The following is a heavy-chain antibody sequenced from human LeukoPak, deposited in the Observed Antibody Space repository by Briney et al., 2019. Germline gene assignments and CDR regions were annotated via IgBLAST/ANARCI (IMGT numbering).Heavy chain of an antibody. J-gene: IGHJ4*02. V-gene: IGHV3-49*04. Sequence: GGSLRLSCTASGFTFGDYAMSWARQAPGKGLEWVGFIRSKAYGGTTEYAASVKGRFTISREDSNSVAYVQMNSLKTEDTAVYYCTARRGGSRLDYWGQGTLVTVSS. CDR2: IRSKAYGGTT. CDR3: TARRGGSRLDY. CDR1: GFTFGDYA. D-gene: IGHD1-26*01.